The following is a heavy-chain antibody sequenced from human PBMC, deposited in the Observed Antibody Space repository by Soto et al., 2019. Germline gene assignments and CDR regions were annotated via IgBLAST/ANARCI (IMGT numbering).Heavy chain of an antibody. CDR2: IKQDGSEK. V-gene: IGHV3-7*01. J-gene: IGHJ6*03. D-gene: IGHD5-12*01. CDR3: AREGVATTNYYYYYYMDV. Sequence: GGSLRLSCAASGFTFSSYWMSWVRQAPGKGLEWVANIKQDGSEKYYVDSVKGRFTISRDNAKNSLYLQMNSLRAEDTAVYYCAREGVATTNYYYYYYMDVWGKGTTVTVSS. CDR1: GFTFSSYW.